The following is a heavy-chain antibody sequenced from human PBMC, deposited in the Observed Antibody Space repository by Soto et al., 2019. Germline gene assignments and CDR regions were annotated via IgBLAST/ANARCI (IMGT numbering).Heavy chain of an antibody. J-gene: IGHJ4*02. CDR2: IYWDDDK. D-gene: IGHD1-1*01. V-gene: IGHV2-5*02. CDR1: GFSLATSGVG. Sequence: QVTLEESSPPRVKPTQTLTLTCTFSGFSLATSGVGVGWVRQPPGKALERLALIYWDDDKRYSPSLRSRLTVTKDTSRNQVVLTMTNMDPVDTATYYCAHRVGLQGNWNGGYFDFWGQGALVTVSS. CDR3: AHRVGLQGNWNGGYFDF.